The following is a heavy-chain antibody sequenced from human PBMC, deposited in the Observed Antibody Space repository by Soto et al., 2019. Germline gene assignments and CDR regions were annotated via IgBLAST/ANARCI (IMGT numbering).Heavy chain of an antibody. CDR1: GGSISNGGYY. V-gene: IGHV4-31*03. J-gene: IGHJ4*02. CDR3: ARSSRSYCEY. Sequence: QVQLQESGPGLVKPSQTLSLTCTVSGGSISNGGYYWSWIRQHPGKGLEWIGYIYNSGSTYYNPSLKGRITISANTSKNQFSLKVSSVTAADTAVYYCARSSRSYCEYWGQGTLVTVSS. CDR2: IYNSGST.